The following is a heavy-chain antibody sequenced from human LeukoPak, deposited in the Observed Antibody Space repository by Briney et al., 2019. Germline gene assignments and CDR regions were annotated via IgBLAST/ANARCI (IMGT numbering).Heavy chain of an antibody. CDR2: MNPNSGNT. J-gene: IGHJ6*03. CDR3: ARTYSYGYEGYYYYYYMDV. CDR1: GYTFTSYD. Sequence: ASVKVSCKASGYTFTSYDINWVRQATGQGLEWMGWMNPNSGNTGYAQKFQGRVTMTRNTSISTAYMELSSLRSEDTAVYYCARTYSYGYEGYYYYYYMDVWGKGTTVTISS. V-gene: IGHV1-8*01. D-gene: IGHD5-18*01.